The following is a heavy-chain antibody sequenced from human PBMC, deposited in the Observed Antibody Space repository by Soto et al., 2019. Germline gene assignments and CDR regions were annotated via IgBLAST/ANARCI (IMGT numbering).Heavy chain of an antibody. D-gene: IGHD4-17*01. Sequence: SVKVSCKASGGTFNTYTFNWVRQAPGQGLEWMGRIIPILGKVNYAQKFQGRVTITADESTSTSNMELSSLRSEDTATYYCVKRLYGAYEVASDSWCQGILVTVSS. V-gene: IGHV1-69*02. J-gene: IGHJ4*02. CDR1: GGTFNTYT. CDR3: VKRLYGAYEVASDS. CDR2: IIPILGKV.